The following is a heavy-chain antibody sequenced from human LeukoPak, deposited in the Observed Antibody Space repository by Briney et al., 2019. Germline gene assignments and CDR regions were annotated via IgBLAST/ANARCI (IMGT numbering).Heavy chain of an antibody. Sequence: GGSLRLSCAASGFTFRSYGMHWVRQAPGKGLEWVAVIWYDGSNKYYADSVKGRFTVSRDNSKNTLYLQMNSLRAEDTAVYYCATAVASSSGWYADYWGQGTLVTVSS. CDR2: IWYDGSNK. V-gene: IGHV3-33*01. CDR3: ATAVASSSGWYADY. J-gene: IGHJ4*02. CDR1: GFTFRSYG. D-gene: IGHD6-19*01.